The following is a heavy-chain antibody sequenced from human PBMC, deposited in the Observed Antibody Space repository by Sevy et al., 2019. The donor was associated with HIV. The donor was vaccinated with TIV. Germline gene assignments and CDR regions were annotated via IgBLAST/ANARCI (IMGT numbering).Heavy chain of an antibody. Sequence: EGSLRLSCAASGLSVTSNYMTWVRQAPGKGLEWVSIIYSGGSTYYADSVKGRFTISRDNSKSTLYLQMNSLRVEDTAEYYCARALIGYSYGPYFDYWGQGTTVTVSS. D-gene: IGHD5-18*01. J-gene: IGHJ4*02. CDR1: GLSVTSNY. CDR2: IYSGGST. CDR3: ARALIGYSYGPYFDY. V-gene: IGHV3-53*01.